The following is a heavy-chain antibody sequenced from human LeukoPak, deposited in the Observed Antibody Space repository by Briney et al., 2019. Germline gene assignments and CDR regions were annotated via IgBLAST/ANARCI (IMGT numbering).Heavy chain of an antibody. CDR2: IYHSGST. D-gene: IGHD2-15*01. CDR3: AGSHDAFDI. CDR1: GYSISSGYY. J-gene: IGHJ3*02. Sequence: SETLSLTCAVSGYSISSGYYWGWIRQPPGKGLEWIGSIYHSGSTYYNPSLKSRVTISVDTSKNQFSLKLSSVTAADTAVYYCAGSHDAFDIWGQGTMVTVSS. V-gene: IGHV4-38-2*01.